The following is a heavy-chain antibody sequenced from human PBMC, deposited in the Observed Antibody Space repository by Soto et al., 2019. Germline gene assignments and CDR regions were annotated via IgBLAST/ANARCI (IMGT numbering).Heavy chain of an antibody. J-gene: IGHJ4*02. CDR3: TRDLDTRGSAPISEY. D-gene: IGHD3-22*01. CDR1: GFTFGADW. V-gene: IGHV3-7*03. Sequence: EVQLVESGGGLVQPGESLRLSCSGSGFTFGADWMTWVRQAAGKELEWVANINRGGDDTYYMDSVKGRFTISRDNSRNSLFLQMNSLRAEDTAVYYCTRDLDTRGSAPISEYWGQGTLVTVSS. CDR2: INRGGDDT.